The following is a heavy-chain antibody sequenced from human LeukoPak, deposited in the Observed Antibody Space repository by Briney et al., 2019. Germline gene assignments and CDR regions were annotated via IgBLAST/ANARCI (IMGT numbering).Heavy chain of an antibody. Sequence: ASVQVSCKASGYTFTRNYMHWVRQAPGQGLEWMGIINPRGGSTTYAQKFQGRLTMTRDTSTSTVYMELSSLRSEDTAVYYCAREDADYTYSFDFWGQGTLVTGSS. CDR2: INPRGGST. D-gene: IGHD4-17*01. CDR3: AREDADYTYSFDF. V-gene: IGHV1-46*01. J-gene: IGHJ4*02. CDR1: GYTFTRNY.